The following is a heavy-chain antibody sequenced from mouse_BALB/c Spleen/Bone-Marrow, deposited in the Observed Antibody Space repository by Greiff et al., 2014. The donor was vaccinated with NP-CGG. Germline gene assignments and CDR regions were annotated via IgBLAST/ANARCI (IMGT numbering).Heavy chain of an antibody. D-gene: IGHD2-3*01. Sequence: EVMLVESGGDLVQPGGSLRLSRATSGFTFTDYYMNWVRQPPGKALEWLGFIRNKAYSYTTEYSASVKGRFTISRDNSQSILYLQMNTLRAEDSATYYCARDMGGLLFDYWGQGTTLTVSS. J-gene: IGHJ2*01. CDR2: IRNKAYSYTT. CDR3: ARDMGGLLFDY. V-gene: IGHV7-3*02. CDR1: GFTFTDYY.